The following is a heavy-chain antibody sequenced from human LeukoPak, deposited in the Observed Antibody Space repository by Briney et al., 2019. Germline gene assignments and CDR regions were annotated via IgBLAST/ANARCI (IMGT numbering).Heavy chain of an antibody. CDR3: ANSARGYNSNY. CDR2: IKGDGSER. CDR1: GFTFSNYW. D-gene: IGHD5-18*01. V-gene: IGHV3-7*01. Sequence: GGSLRLSCAASGFTFSNYWMSWVRQAPGKGLEWVANIKGDGSERYSVDSMKGRFTISRDNAQNSLYLQMNTLRADDTAVYYCANSARGYNSNYWGQGTLVTVSS. J-gene: IGHJ4*02.